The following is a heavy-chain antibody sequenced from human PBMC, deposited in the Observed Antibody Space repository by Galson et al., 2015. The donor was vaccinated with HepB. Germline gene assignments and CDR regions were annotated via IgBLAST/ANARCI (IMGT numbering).Heavy chain of an antibody. Sequence: CAISGDSVSSHSAAWNWIRQSPSRGLEWLGGTYYRSKWYNDYAVSVKSRITINPDTSKNQFSLQLNSVTPEDTAVYYCARDRAYCSGGSCYSENYYYYMDVWGKGTTVTVSS. CDR2: TYYRSKWYN. CDR3: ARDRAYCSGGSCYSENYYYYMDV. D-gene: IGHD2-15*01. V-gene: IGHV6-1*01. CDR1: GDSVSSHSAA. J-gene: IGHJ6*03.